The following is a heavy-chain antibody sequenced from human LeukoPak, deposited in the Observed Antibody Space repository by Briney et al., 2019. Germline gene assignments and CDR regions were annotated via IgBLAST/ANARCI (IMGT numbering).Heavy chain of an antibody. V-gene: IGHV5-51*01. D-gene: IGHD4-17*01. CDR3: AKRIDYGDYFDY. CDR2: IYPGDSDT. CDR1: GYSFTTYW. J-gene: IGHJ4*02. Sequence: GESLKISCKGSGYSFTTYWIGWVRQMPGKGLEWMGNIYPGDSDTRYSPSFQGQVTISADKSVTTAYLQWSSLKASDTAMYYCAKRIDYGDYFDYWGQGTLVTVSS.